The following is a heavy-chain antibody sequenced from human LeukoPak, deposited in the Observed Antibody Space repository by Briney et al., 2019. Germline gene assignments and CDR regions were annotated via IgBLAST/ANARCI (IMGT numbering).Heavy chain of an antibody. Sequence: PSETLSLTCAVYGGSFSGYYWSWIRQPPGKGLEWIGEINHSGSTNYKPSLKSRVTISVDTSKNQFSLKLSSVTAADTAVYYCARVGYYYGSGSYLIDYWGQGTLVTVSS. V-gene: IGHV4-34*01. CDR2: INHSGST. CDR1: GGSFSGYY. J-gene: IGHJ4*02. CDR3: ARVGYYYGSGSYLIDY. D-gene: IGHD3-10*01.